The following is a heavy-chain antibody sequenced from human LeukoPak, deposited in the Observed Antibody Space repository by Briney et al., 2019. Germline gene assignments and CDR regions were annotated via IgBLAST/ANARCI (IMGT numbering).Heavy chain of an antibody. CDR2: ISGCST. Sequence: GGSLRLSCAASGFTVSSNEMSWVRQAPGKGLEWVSSISGCSTYYADSRKGRFTISRDNSKNTLHLQMNSLRAEDTAVYFCARDKGGMVPFDYWGQGTLVTVSS. D-gene: IGHD3-10*01. V-gene: IGHV3-38-3*01. CDR3: ARDKGGMVPFDY. J-gene: IGHJ4*02. CDR1: GFTVSSNE.